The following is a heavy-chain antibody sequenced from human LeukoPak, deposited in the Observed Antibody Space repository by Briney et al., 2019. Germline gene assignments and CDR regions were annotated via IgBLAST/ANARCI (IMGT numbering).Heavy chain of an antibody. CDR1: GGSFTTYY. CDR3: ARHRAVTTRSYDY. CDR2: INHSGST. D-gene: IGHD4-17*01. Sequence: SETLSLTCAVYGGSFTTYYWSWIRQPPGKGLEWIGEINHSGSTNYNPSLKSRVTISVDTSKNQFSLKLSSVTAADTAVYYCARHRAVTTRSYDYWGQGTLVTVSS. J-gene: IGHJ4*02. V-gene: IGHV4-34*01.